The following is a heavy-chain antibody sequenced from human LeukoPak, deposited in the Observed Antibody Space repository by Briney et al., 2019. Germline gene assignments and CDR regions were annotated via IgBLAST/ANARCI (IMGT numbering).Heavy chain of an antibody. CDR2: IYPSSAAT. D-gene: IGHD5-24*01. CDR3: AREGDGYSFDY. Sequence: GASVKVSCKASGYTFRKYFIHWVRPAPGEGLERRGIIYPSSAATSYAQKFQGTITVTRDTSTSTVYMELSSLRYEDTAVYHCAREGDGYSFDYWGQGTLFTVSS. V-gene: IGHV1-46*01. CDR1: GYTFRKYF. J-gene: IGHJ4*02.